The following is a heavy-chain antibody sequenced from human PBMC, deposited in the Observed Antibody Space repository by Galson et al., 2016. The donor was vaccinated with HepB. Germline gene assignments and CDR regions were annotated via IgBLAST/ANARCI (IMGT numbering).Heavy chain of an antibody. D-gene: IGHD3-10*01. Sequence: SLRLSCAVTGFSFSAYGIHWVRQAPGKGLEWVAGVSYDGLNDYYADSVKGRFSISRDKSKKTLHLQMNSLRSEDTAVYYCAKELRAHGFGEIFFDYWGQGSLVTVPS. CDR2: VSYDGLND. J-gene: IGHJ4*02. CDR3: AKELRAHGFGEIFFDY. CDR1: GFSFSAYG. V-gene: IGHV3-30*18.